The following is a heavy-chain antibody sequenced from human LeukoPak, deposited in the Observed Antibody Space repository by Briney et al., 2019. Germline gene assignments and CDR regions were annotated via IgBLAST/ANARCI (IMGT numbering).Heavy chain of an antibody. CDR1: GDSVSSNSAA. CDR2: TYYRSKWYN. D-gene: IGHD5-18*01. CDR3: AGEGYSSYYYYYYGMDV. J-gene: IGHJ6*02. Sequence: SQTLSLTCAISGDSVSSNSAAWNWIRQSPSRGLEWLGRTYYRSKWYNDYAVSVKSRITINPDTSKNQFSLQLNSVTPEDTAVYYCAGEGYSSYYYYYYGMDVWGQGTTVTVSS. V-gene: IGHV6-1*01.